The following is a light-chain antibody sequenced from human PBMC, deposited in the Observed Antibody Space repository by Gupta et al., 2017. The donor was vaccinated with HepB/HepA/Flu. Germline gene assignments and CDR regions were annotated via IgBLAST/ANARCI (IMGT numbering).Light chain of an antibody. CDR2: DDS. J-gene: IGLJ1*01. CDR3: QVWDSSSDHYV. CDR1: NIGTTN. Sequence: SYVLTQPPSVSVAHGKSGRISWGGNNIGTTNAHWYQQKPGQAPVLVVYDDSDRPSGIPERLSGSNSGNTAALTISRVEAGDEADYYCQVWDSSSDHYVFGSGTKVTVL. V-gene: IGLV3-21*03.